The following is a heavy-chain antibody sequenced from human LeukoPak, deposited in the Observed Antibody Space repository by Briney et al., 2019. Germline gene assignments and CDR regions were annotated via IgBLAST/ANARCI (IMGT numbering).Heavy chain of an antibody. Sequence: SETLSLTCAASGGTFSSYYSSWVRQPPGKGLEWIGEINHSGSTNYNPSLKSRVTISVATSKNQFSLKLSSVTDAAMYYCDSEGCPDGWLSIPDYWGQGTLVTVSS. D-gene: IGHD3-22*01. CDR3: DSEGCPDGWLSIPDY. CDR2: INHSGST. J-gene: IGHJ4*02. CDR1: GGTFSSYY. V-gene: IGHV4-34*08.